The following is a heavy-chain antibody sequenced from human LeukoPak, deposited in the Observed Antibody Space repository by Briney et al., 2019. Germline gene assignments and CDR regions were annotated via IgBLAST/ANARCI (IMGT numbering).Heavy chain of an antibody. Sequence: ASVKVSCKASGYTFSSYDINWVRQATGQGLEWMGWMNPNSGNTGYAQKLQGRVTMTRNTSISTAYMELSSLRSEDTAVYYCATPAGDSYGIVFDYWGQGTLVTVSS. V-gene: IGHV1-8*01. CDR1: GYTFSSYD. CDR3: ATPAGDSYGIVFDY. J-gene: IGHJ4*02. CDR2: MNPNSGNT. D-gene: IGHD5-18*01.